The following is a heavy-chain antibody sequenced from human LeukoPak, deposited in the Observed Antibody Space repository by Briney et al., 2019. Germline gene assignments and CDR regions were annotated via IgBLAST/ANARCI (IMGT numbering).Heavy chain of an antibody. D-gene: IGHD6-13*01. CDR1: VGSIRGFY. CDR3: ARGMAAAGDPDWFDP. V-gene: IGHV4-59*13. CDR2: FHYSGNT. J-gene: IGHJ5*02. Sequence: PSETLSLTCTVSVGSIRGFYWSWIRHPPGEGVEWIGYFHYSGNTKYNPSLKRPVHISLDQSKNHVFLNLISVAAADTAVDYCARGMAAAGDPDWFDPWGQGALVTVSS.